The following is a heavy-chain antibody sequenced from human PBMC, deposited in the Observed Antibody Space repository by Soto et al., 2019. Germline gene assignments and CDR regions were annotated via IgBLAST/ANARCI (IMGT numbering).Heavy chain of an antibody. J-gene: IGHJ4*02. Sequence: PGGSLRLSCAASGFTFSSYGMHWVRQAPGKGLEWVAVIWYDGSNKYYADSVKGRFTISRDNSKNTLYLQMNSLRAEDTAVYYCARDQTVVVTAIHYYFAYWGKETLAPVSS. CDR1: GFTFSSYG. CDR2: IWYDGSNK. V-gene: IGHV3-33*01. D-gene: IGHD2-21*02. CDR3: ARDQTVVVTAIHYYFAY.